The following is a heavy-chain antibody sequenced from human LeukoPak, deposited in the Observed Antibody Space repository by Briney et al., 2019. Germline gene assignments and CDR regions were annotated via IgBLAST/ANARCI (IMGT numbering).Heavy chain of an antibody. CDR2: INPNSGDT. D-gene: IGHD3-3*01. V-gene: IGHV1-2*02. Sequence: ASVKVSCKGSGYTFTGYYIHWVRQAPGQGLEWMGWINPNSGDTNYAQKFQGKVTMTRDTSITTAYMELSRLRSDDTAVYYCVRGGALYYDFWDWGQGTLVTVSS. CDR1: GYTFTGYY. J-gene: IGHJ4*02. CDR3: VRGGALYYDFWD.